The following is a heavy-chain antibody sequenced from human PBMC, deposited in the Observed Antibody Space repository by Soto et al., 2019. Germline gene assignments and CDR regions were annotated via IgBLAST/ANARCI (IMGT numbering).Heavy chain of an antibody. Sequence: PGGSLRLSCAASGFTFSSYWMSWVRQAPGKGLEWVANIKQDGSEKYYVDSVKGRFTISRDNAKNSLYLQMNSLRAEDTAVYYCARSPKIAVAAYYYYRMDVWGQGTTVTVSS. CDR2: IKQDGSEK. CDR1: GFTFSSYW. D-gene: IGHD6-19*01. CDR3: ARSPKIAVAAYYYYRMDV. V-gene: IGHV3-7*03. J-gene: IGHJ6*02.